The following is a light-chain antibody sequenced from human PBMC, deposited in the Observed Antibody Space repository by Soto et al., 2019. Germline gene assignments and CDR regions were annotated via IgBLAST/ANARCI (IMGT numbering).Light chain of an antibody. CDR1: SSDVGGYDY. CDR3: SSYAGSNNLV. Sequence: QSALTQPASVSGSPGQSITISCTGTSSDVGGYDYVSWYQHHPGKAPKLMIYEVSKRPSGVPDRFSGSKSGNTASLTVSGLQAEDEADYYCSSYAGSNNLVFGTGTKLTVL. J-gene: IGLJ1*01. CDR2: EVS. V-gene: IGLV2-8*01.